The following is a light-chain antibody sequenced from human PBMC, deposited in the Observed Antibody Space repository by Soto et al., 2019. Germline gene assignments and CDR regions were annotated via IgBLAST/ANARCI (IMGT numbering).Light chain of an antibody. CDR3: QHYDTFPYT. V-gene: IGKV1-33*01. CDR1: QDITTF. J-gene: IGKJ2*01. Sequence: DIQLPQSQSSLSESVGDRVPFTCQASQDITTFLNWNQQKPGKAPKLLIYGASSLETGVPSRFSGSGSGTDFTFIITSLQPEDIATYYCQHYDTFPYTFGQGTKLEIK. CDR2: GAS.